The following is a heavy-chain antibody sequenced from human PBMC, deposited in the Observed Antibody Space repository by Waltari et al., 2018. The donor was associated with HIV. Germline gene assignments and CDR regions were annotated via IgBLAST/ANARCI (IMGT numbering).Heavy chain of an antibody. Sequence: EEKLVQSGAEVKEPGESLKISCKSLGNNFAGYWVGWVRQMPGNGLEWMGVSYPCDSDAVYSPSLQGRVIMSTDSSISTVYLQWSSLRASDTAMYYCARRKGDYRTAFDIWGQGTMVTASS. D-gene: IGHD4-17*01. CDR1: GNNFAGYW. CDR3: ARRKGDYRTAFDI. V-gene: IGHV5-51*01. J-gene: IGHJ3*02. CDR2: SYPCDSDA.